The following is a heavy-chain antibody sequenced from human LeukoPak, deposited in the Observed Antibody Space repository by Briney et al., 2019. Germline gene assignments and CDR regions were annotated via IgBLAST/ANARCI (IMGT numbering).Heavy chain of an antibody. D-gene: IGHD6-19*01. CDR1: GFIFSSYA. Sequence: GGSLRLSCAASGFIFSSYAMHWVRQASGKGLEYVSAISSNGGSTYYANSVKGRFTISRDNSKNTLYLQMGSLRAEDMAVYYCARVTAVAAIDYWGQGTLVTVSS. CDR3: ARVTAVAAIDY. V-gene: IGHV3-64*01. J-gene: IGHJ4*02. CDR2: ISSNGGST.